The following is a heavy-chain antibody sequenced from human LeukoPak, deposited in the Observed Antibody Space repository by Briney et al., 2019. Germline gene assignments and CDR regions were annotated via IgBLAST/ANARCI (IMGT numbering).Heavy chain of an antibody. D-gene: IGHD2-15*01. Sequence: GGSLRLSCAASGFTFSSYAMHGVRQAPGKGLEWVAVILYDGSNKYYADSVKGRFTISRDNSKNTLYLQMNSLRAEDTAVYYCARDSVVAATGHYFDYWGQGTLVTVSS. V-gene: IGHV3-30*04. CDR3: ARDSVVAATGHYFDY. J-gene: IGHJ4*02. CDR1: GFTFSSYA. CDR2: ILYDGSNK.